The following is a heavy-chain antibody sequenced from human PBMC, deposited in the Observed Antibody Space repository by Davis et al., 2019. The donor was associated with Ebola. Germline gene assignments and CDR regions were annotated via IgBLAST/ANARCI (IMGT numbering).Heavy chain of an antibody. CDR2: ISGSGGST. CDR1: GFTFSSYA. CDR3: AKAEDYGGTPADFDY. J-gene: IGHJ4*02. Sequence: PGGSLRLSCAASGFTFSSYAMSWVRQAPGKGLEWVSAISGSGGSTYYADSVKGRFTISRDNSKNTLYLQMNSLRAEDTAVYYCAKAEDYGGTPADFDYWGQGTLVTVSS. V-gene: IGHV3-23*01. D-gene: IGHD4-23*01.